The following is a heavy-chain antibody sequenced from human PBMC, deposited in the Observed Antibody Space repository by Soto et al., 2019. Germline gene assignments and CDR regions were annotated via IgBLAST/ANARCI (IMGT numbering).Heavy chain of an antibody. CDR3: ARDGFPSLYSSSFNGYLDY. Sequence: PGGSLRLSCAASGFTFSSYWMHWVRQAPGKGLVWVSRINSDGSSTSYADSVKGRFTISRDNAKNTLYLQMNSLRAEDTAVYYCARDGFPSLYSSSFNGYLDYWGQGTLVTVSS. J-gene: IGHJ4*02. V-gene: IGHV3-74*01. CDR1: GFTFSSYW. D-gene: IGHD6-6*01. CDR2: INSDGSST.